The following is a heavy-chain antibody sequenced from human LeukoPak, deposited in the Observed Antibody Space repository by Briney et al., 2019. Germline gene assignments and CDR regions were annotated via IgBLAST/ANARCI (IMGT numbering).Heavy chain of an antibody. J-gene: IGHJ5*02. CDR2: INHSGST. V-gene: IGHV4-34*01. CDR3: ARKQGGQLVNTRRWFDP. CDR1: GGSFSDYY. D-gene: IGHD6-13*01. Sequence: SETLSLTCAVYGGSFSDYYWSWIRRSPGKGLEWIGEINHSGSTYYNPSLKSRVTISLDTSKSQFSLKLTSVTAADTAVYYCARKQGGQLVNTRRWFDPWGQGTLVTVSS.